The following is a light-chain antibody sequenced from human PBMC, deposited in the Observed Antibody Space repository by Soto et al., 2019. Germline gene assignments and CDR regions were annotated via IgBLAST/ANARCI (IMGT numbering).Light chain of an antibody. J-gene: IGKJ2*01. V-gene: IGKV3-11*01. CDR1: QSVSSY. Sequence: EIVLTQSPATLSLSPGEIATLSCRASQSVSSYLAWYQQKPGQAPRLLIYDASNRAPGIPARFSGSGSRTDFTLTISSLEPEDFAVYYCQQRSNWTPYTFGQGTKLEIK. CDR2: DAS. CDR3: QQRSNWTPYT.